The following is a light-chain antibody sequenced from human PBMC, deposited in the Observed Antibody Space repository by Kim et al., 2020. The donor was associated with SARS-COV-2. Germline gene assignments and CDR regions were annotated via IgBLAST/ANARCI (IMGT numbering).Light chain of an antibody. V-gene: IGLV3-1*01. CDR2: QDS. J-gene: IGLJ2*01. Sequence: VSPGQTASIPCSGDKLGDKYACWYQQKPGQSPVLVIYQDSKRPSGIPERFSGSNSGNTATLTISGTQAIDEADYYCQAWDSSTHVVFGGGTQLTVL. CDR1: KLGDKY. CDR3: QAWDSSTHVV.